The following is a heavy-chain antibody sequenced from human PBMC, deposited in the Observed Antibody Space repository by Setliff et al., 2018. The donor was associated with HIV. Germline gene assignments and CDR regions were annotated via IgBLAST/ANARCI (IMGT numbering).Heavy chain of an antibody. V-gene: IGHV1-46*01. Sequence: ASVKVSCKASGYAFTIYYIHWVRQAPGQGLEWMGIINPSGGSTDYAQKFQGRVTMTRDTSTSTIYMELSSLRSEDTAVYYCARGGRTAGIAARPSDLDYWGQGTLVTVSS. CDR1: GYAFTIYY. D-gene: IGHD6-6*01. CDR3: ARGGRTAGIAARPSDLDY. J-gene: IGHJ4*02. CDR2: INPSGGST.